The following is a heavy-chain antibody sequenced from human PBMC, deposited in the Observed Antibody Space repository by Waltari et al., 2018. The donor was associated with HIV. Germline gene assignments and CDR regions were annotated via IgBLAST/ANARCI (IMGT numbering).Heavy chain of an antibody. V-gene: IGHV1-24*01. J-gene: IGHJ6*02. D-gene: IGHD3-10*01. CDR1: GHTLSELS. CDR3: ATDFSGMVRAYSYYSLDV. Sequence: QVQLVPSGAEVKKPGASVKVSCKVSGHTLSELSMPWVRQVPGKGLEWMGNFDPEDDETIYAQKFQGRVTMTEDTSSDTAYMELSSLTSGDTAVYYCATDFSGMVRAYSYYSLDVWGQGTTVTVSS. CDR2: FDPEDDET.